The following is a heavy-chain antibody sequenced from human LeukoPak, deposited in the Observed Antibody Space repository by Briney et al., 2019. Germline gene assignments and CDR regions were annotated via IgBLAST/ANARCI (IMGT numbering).Heavy chain of an antibody. Sequence: GGSLRLSCAASGFTFSSYGMSWVRQAPGKGLEWVSAISGSGGSTYYADSVKGRFTVSRDNSKNTLYLQMNSLRAEDTAVYYCAKLPTEYCSSTSCFGPLTYYFDYWGQGTLVTVSS. J-gene: IGHJ4*02. CDR3: AKLPTEYCSSTSCFGPLTYYFDY. CDR2: ISGSGGST. D-gene: IGHD2-2*01. V-gene: IGHV3-23*01. CDR1: GFTFSSYG.